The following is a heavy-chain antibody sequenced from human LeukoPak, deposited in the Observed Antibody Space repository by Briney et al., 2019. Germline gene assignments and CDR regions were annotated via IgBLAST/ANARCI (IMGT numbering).Heavy chain of an antibody. Sequence: GASVKVSCKASGYTFTGYYMHWVRQAPGQGLEWMGWINPNSGGTNYAQKFQGRVTMTRDTSISTAYMELSRLRSDDTAVYYCARDLDPGIRDYYYYMDVWGKGTTVTVSS. CDR2: INPNSGGT. V-gene: IGHV1-2*02. J-gene: IGHJ6*03. CDR3: ARDLDPGIRDYYYYMDV. CDR1: GYTFTGYY.